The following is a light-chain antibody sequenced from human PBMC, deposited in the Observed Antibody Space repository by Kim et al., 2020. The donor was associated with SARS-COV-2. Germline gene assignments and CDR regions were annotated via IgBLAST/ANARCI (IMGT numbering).Light chain of an antibody. V-gene: IGLV1-44*01. Sequence: NTVNWYQLLPDTAPKLLIYLDDRRPSGVPDRFSASKSGTSASLAISGLRSEDEGTYYCSTWDNNLTGQVFGGGTQLTVL. J-gene: IGLJ2*01. CDR2: LDD. CDR1: NT. CDR3: STWDNNLTGQV.